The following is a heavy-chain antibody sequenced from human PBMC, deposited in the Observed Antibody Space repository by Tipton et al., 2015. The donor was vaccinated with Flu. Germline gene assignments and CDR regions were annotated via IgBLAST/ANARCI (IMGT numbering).Heavy chain of an antibody. CDR1: GFNFDEYA. CDR2: ISFDSGTA. V-gene: IGHV3-9*01. D-gene: IGHD6-19*01. Sequence: SLRLSCAASGFNFDEYAMHWVRQAPGKGLEWVSGISFDSGTAQYAASVKGRFTISRDSAKNSLDLQMDGLRPEDTALYFCARGHKGYSGWYYNYYGMDVWGQGTTVTVSS. J-gene: IGHJ6*02. CDR3: ARGHKGYSGWYYNYYGMDV.